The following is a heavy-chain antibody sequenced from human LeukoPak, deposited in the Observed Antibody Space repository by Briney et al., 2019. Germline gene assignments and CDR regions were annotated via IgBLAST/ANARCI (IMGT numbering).Heavy chain of an antibody. CDR2: VNPGDSAT. J-gene: IGHJ4*02. CDR3: VRFAYGSDFFPGHY. V-gene: IGHV5-51*01. CDR1: GYIFANYW. Sequence: EESLKISCKGSGYIFANYWIGWVRQMPGKGLEWMGIVNPGDSATKYSPSFQGQVTISADRSITTAYLRWSSLKASDTAIYYCVRFAYGSDFFPGHYWGQGTRVTVSS. D-gene: IGHD3/OR15-3a*01.